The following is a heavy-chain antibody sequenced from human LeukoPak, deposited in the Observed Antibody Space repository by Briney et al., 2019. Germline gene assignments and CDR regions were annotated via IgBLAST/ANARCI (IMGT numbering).Heavy chain of an antibody. CDR2: LHSGGDT. V-gene: IGHV3-53*01. J-gene: IGHJ4*02. CDR3: ARGKVYYYYDY. CDR1: EFTVRSNY. Sequence: PGGSLRLSCVASEFTVRSNYMSWVRQAPGKGLEWVSVLHSGGDTYYADSVKGRFTISRDDSKNTLYLQMNSLRAEDTAVYYCARGKVYYYYDYRGQGTLVTVSS. D-gene: IGHD5/OR15-5a*01.